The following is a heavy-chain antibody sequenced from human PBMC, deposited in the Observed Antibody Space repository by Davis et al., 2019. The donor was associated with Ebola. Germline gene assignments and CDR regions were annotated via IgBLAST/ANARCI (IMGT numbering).Heavy chain of an antibody. CDR3: ARDGYSGYDRQDY. J-gene: IGHJ4*02. CDR2: ISAYNGNT. V-gene: IGHV1-18*01. Sequence: ASVKVSCKASGYTFTSYGISWVRQAPGQGLEWMGWISAYNGNTNYAQKLQGRVTITADKSTSTAYMELSSLRSEDTAVYYCARDGYSGYDRQDYWGQGTLVTVSS. D-gene: IGHD5-12*01. CDR1: GYTFTSYG.